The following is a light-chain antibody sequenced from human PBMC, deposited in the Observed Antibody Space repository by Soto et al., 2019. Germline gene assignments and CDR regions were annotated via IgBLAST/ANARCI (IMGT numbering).Light chain of an antibody. CDR2: GTS. J-gene: IGKJ4*02. CDR1: QSVSSNY. V-gene: IGKV3-20*01. CDR3: QQYGSSPFT. Sequence: EIVLTQSPGTLSLSPGERATLSCRASQSVSSNYLAWYRQKPGQAPRLLIYGTSSRATGIPDRFSGSGSVTDFTLTISRLEPEDFAVYYCQQYGSSPFTFGGGTKVEIK.